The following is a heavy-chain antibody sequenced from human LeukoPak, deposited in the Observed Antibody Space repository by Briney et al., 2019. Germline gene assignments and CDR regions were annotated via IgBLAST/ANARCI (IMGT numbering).Heavy chain of an antibody. CDR3: AKDDAWGRFQD. J-gene: IGHJ1*01. CDR2: SRDKGNSYTT. V-gene: IGHV3-72*01. Sequence: PGGSLRLSCAASGFIFSDHYIDWVRQAPGKGLEWVGRSRDKGNSYTTAYAASVRGRFTISRDDSKNLVYLQMNNLKIEDTAVYYCAKDDAWGRFQDWGQGTLVTVSS. CDR1: GFIFSDHY. D-gene: IGHD3-16*01.